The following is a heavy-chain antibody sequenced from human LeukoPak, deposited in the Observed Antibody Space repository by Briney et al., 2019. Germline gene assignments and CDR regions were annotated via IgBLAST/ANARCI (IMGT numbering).Heavy chain of an antibody. V-gene: IGHV1-69*06. D-gene: IGHD2-15*01. Sequence: SVKVSCKASGGTFSSYAISWVRQAPGQGLEWMGGIIPIFGTANYAQKFQGRVTITADKSTSTAYMKLSSLRSEDTAVYFCARMYCSGGSCYDYWGQGTLVTVSS. CDR1: GGTFSSYA. CDR2: IIPIFGTA. CDR3: ARMYCSGGSCYDY. J-gene: IGHJ4*02.